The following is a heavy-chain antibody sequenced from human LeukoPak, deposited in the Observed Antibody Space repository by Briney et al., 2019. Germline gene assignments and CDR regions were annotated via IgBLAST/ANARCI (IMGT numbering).Heavy chain of an antibody. V-gene: IGHV3-20*04. CDR3: ARAYYDILTGYRDDAFDI. CDR2: INWNGGST. J-gene: IGHJ3*02. D-gene: IGHD3-9*01. Sequence: GGALRLSCAASGFTFDDYGMSWVRQAPGKGLEWVSGINWNGGSTGYAGSVKGRFTISRDNAKNSLYLQMNSLRAEDTALYYCARAYYDILTGYRDDAFDIWGQGTMVTVSS. CDR1: GFTFDDYG.